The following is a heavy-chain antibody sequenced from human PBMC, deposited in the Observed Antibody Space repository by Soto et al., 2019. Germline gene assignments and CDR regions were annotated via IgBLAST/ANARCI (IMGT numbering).Heavy chain of an antibody. CDR2: IHYSGTT. CDR1: GTSISSYY. J-gene: IGHJ4*02. D-gene: IGHD2-8*01. Sequence: VQLQESGPGLVKPSETLSLTCTVSGTSISSYYWSWIRQPTGKGLEWIANIHYSGTTNYNPSLASRVTLSVDTSKNQSSLKMTSVTAADMAMYFCARYNSYAIDYWGRGTLVTVSS. CDR3: ARYNSYAIDY. V-gene: IGHV4-59*01.